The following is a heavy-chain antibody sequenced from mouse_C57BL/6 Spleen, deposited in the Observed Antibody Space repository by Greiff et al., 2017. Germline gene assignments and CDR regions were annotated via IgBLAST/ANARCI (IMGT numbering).Heavy chain of an antibody. CDR2: IYPTDSET. J-gene: IGHJ4*01. CDR1: GYTFTSYW. Sequence: QVQLQQLGAELVRPGSSVKLSCKASGYTFTSYWMDWVKQRPGQGLEWIGNIYPTDSETHYNQKFTDKATLTLDKSSSTAYMQLSSLTSEDSAVYYYARNNYGYAMDYWGQGTSVTVSS. D-gene: IGHD2-12*01. CDR3: ARNNYGYAMDY. V-gene: IGHV1-61*01.